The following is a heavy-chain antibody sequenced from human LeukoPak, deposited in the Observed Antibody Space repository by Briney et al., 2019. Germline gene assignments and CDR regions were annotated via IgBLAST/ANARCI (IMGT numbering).Heavy chain of an antibody. CDR3: ARASIAAAGHDAFDI. CDR2: IYYSGST. V-gene: IGHV4-61*01. J-gene: IGHJ3*02. Sequence: SETLSLTCTVSGGSISDSNYYWSWIRQPPGKGLEWIVYIYYSGSTNYNPSLKSRVTISVDTSKNQFSLKLSSVTAADTAVYYCARASIAAAGHDAFDIWGQGTMVTVSS. CDR1: GGSISDSNYY. D-gene: IGHD6-13*01.